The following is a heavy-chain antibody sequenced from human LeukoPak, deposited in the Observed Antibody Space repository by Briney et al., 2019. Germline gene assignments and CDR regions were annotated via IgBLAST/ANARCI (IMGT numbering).Heavy chain of an antibody. Sequence: ASVKVSCKASGYTFTGYYMHWVRQAPGQGLEWMGRINPNSGGTNYAQKFQGRVTMTRDTSISTAYMELSRLRSDDTAVYYCATSDYSSSSEYYFDYWGQGTLVTASS. J-gene: IGHJ4*02. CDR2: INPNSGGT. V-gene: IGHV1-2*06. D-gene: IGHD6-6*01. CDR1: GYTFTGYY. CDR3: ATSDYSSSSEYYFDY.